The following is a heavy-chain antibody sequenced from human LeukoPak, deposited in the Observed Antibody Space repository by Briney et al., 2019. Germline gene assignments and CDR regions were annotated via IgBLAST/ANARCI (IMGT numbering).Heavy chain of an antibody. V-gene: IGHV4-59*01. CDR3: AREPPVVLMVYARRGWFDP. D-gene: IGHD2-8*01. CDR1: GGSISSYY. CDR2: IYYSGST. J-gene: IGHJ5*02. Sequence: SETLSLTCTVSGGSISSYYWSWIRQPPGKGLEWIGYIYYSGSTNYNPSLKSRVTISVDTSKNQFSLKLSSVTAADTAVYYCAREPPVVLMVYARRGWFDPWGQGTLVTVSS.